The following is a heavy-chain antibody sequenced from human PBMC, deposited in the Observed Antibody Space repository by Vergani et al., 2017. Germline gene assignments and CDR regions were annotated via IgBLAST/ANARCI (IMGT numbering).Heavy chain of an antibody. CDR2: VYWNDDE. CDR1: GFSLTTGGEG. CDR3: VHRLGYFNWDGGFDV. Sequence: QITLRVSGPTLVKPTQTLTLTCTFSGFSLTTGGEGVGWLRQPPGRALEWLAFVYWNDDESYIPSLKSRVTITKDTSKNAVILPMASMDPVDTATYYCVHRLGYFNWDGGFDVWGPGTMVTVSS. D-gene: IGHD7-27*01. J-gene: IGHJ3*01. V-gene: IGHV2-5*01.